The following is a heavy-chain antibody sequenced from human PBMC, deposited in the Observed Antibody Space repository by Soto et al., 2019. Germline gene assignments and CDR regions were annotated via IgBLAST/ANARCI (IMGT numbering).Heavy chain of an antibody. CDR1: GGSISSSSYY. Sequence: QLQLQESGPGLVKPSETLSLTCTVSGGSISSSSYYWGWIRQPPGKGLEWIGSIYYSGSTYYNPSLKGRVTISVDTSKNQFSLKLSSVTAADTAVYYCSTYGADRRDVWGQGTTVTVSS. J-gene: IGHJ6*02. V-gene: IGHV4-39*01. CDR3: STYGADRRDV. D-gene: IGHD4-17*01. CDR2: IYYSGST.